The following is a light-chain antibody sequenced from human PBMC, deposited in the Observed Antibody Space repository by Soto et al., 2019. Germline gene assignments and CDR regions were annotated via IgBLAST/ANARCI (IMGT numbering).Light chain of an antibody. CDR3: QQYYSYPWT. J-gene: IGKJ1*01. V-gene: IGKV1-39*01. CDR2: AAS. CDR1: QSISSY. Sequence: DIQMTQSPSSLSASVGDRVTMTCRASQSISSYLNWYQQKPGKAPKLLIYAASSLQSGVPSRFSGSGSGTDFTLTISSLQPDDFATYYCQQYYSYPWTFGQGTKVDI.